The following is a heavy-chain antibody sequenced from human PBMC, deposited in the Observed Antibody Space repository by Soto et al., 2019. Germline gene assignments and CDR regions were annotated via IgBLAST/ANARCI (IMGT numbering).Heavy chain of an antibody. D-gene: IGHD3-10*01. Sequence: QVQLVQSGAEVKKPGSSVKVSCKASGGTFSSYAISWVRQAPGQGLEWMGGIIPIFGTANYAQKFQGRVTITADESTSTAYMELSSLRSEDTPVYYCARPGEMTTNGRYYFDYWGQGTLVTVSS. CDR2: IIPIFGTA. J-gene: IGHJ4*02. CDR3: ARPGEMTTNGRYYFDY. CDR1: GGTFSSYA. V-gene: IGHV1-69*01.